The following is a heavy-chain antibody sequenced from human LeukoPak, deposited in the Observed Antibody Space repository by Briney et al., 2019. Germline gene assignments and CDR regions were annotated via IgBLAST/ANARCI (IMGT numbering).Heavy chain of an antibody. CDR1: GESFTDYQ. Sequence: SETLSLTCVVYGESFTDYQWSWIRQPPGMGLEWIGEIDHSGSTNYNPSLKSRVTISVDTSKNQFSLKLSSVTAADTAVYYCARDSRSSSWYDIPYYYYGMDVWGQGTTVTVSS. V-gene: IGHV4-34*01. J-gene: IGHJ6*02. D-gene: IGHD6-13*01. CDR3: ARDSRSSSWYDIPYYYYGMDV. CDR2: IDHSGST.